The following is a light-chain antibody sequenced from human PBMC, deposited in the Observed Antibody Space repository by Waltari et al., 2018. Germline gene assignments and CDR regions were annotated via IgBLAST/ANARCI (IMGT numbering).Light chain of an antibody. Sequence: QSALTQPASVSGSPGQSITISCTRTNNANGSYHLVPGYQQHPGKAPKVILFEVNKRPSGVSNRFSGSKSGNTASLTVSGLHPEDEADYYCCSYAGTPRVVFGGGTKLTVL. CDR3: CSYAGTPRVV. CDR2: EVN. J-gene: IGLJ2*01. CDR1: NNANGSYHL. V-gene: IGLV2-23*02.